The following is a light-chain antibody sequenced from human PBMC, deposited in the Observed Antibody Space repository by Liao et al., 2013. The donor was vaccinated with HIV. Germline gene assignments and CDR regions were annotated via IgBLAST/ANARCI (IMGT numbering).Light chain of an antibody. CDR2: YDS. V-gene: IGLV3-21*01. Sequence: SYELTQPPSVSVAPGKTARITCGGNKIGSRSVNWYQQRPGQAPLLVIYYDSDRPSGIPERFSGSSSGNTATLTISRVEVGDEADYHCQVWTDSNDLFFVFGTGTKLTVL. CDR3: QVWTDSNDLFFV. J-gene: IGLJ1*01. CDR1: KIGSRS.